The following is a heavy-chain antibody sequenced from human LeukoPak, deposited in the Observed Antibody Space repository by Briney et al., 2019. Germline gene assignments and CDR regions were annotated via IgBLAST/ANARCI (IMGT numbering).Heavy chain of an antibody. J-gene: IGHJ1*01. D-gene: IGHD3-16*01. CDR2: ISPRGDIT. CDR1: GFSFRSHG. Sequence: GGSLRLSCAASGFSFRSHGMNWVRQAPGKGLEWVSGISPRGDITYYKESVRGRFTISRDNFKNMVSLQLNSLRAADTAMYYCAKDDDWGRFNHWGQGTLVTVSS. V-gene: IGHV3-23*01. CDR3: AKDDDWGRFNH.